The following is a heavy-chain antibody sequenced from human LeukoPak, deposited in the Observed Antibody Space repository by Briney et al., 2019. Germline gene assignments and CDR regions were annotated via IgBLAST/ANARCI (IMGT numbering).Heavy chain of an antibody. CDR1: GFTFSSYW. CDR2: INSDGSIT. V-gene: IGHV3-74*01. CDR3: ARVRATFSPHFDN. Sequence: HSGGSLRLSCAAAGFTFSSYWMHWVRHAPGKRLMMVSRINSDGSITNYADSVKGRFTISRDNAKSTLYLQMNSLRAEDTAVYYCARVRATFSPHFDNWGQGTLVTVSS. D-gene: IGHD5-12*01. J-gene: IGHJ4*02.